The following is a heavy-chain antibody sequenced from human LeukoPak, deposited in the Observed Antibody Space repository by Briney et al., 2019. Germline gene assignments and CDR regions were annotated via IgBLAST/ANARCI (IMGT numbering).Heavy chain of an antibody. CDR3: TREVYYDSNGSDY. Sequence: GASVKVSCKASGYTFTSYDINWVRQATGQGLEWMGWMNPNSGNTGYAQKFQGRVTITRNTSISTAYMELSSLRSEDTAVYYCTREVYYDSNGSDYWGQGTLVTVSS. CDR1: GYTFTSYD. V-gene: IGHV1-8*03. J-gene: IGHJ4*02. D-gene: IGHD3-22*01. CDR2: MNPNSGNT.